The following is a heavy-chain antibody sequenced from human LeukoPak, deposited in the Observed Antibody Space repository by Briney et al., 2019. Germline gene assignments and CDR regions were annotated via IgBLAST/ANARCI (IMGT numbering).Heavy chain of an antibody. D-gene: IGHD1-26*01. CDR1: GFTFRTYG. Sequence: SGRSLRLSCAASGFTFRTYGMHWVRQAPGKGLEWVALILFDGSNKYYADSVKGRFTISRDNSRNTLYLEVNSLSADDTAVYYCARDLAKGRYFDYWGQGTLVTVSS. CDR2: ILFDGSNK. J-gene: IGHJ4*02. CDR3: ARDLAKGRYFDY. V-gene: IGHV3-33*01.